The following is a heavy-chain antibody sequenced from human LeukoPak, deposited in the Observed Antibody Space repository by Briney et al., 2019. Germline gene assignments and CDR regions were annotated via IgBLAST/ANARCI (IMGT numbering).Heavy chain of an antibody. J-gene: IGHJ6*02. CDR1: GFTFDDYA. CDR2: ISWNSGSI. CDR3: AGRITIFGTYYYYGMDV. Sequence: GGSLRLSCAASGFTFDDYAMHWVRQAPGEGLEWVSGISWNSGSIGYADSVKGRFTISRDNAKNSLYLQMNSLRAEDTALYYCAGRITIFGTYYYYGMDVWGQGTTVTVSS. D-gene: IGHD3-3*01. V-gene: IGHV3-9*01.